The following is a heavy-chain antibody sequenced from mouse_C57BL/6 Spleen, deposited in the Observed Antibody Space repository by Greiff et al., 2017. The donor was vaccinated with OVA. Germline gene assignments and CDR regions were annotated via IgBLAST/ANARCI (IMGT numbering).Heavy chain of an antibody. CDR3: ARGETTVVAHWYFDV. CDR1: GYTFTSYG. D-gene: IGHD1-1*01. CDR2: IYPRSGNT. J-gene: IGHJ1*03. V-gene: IGHV1-81*01. Sequence: QVQLKQSGAELARPGASVKLSCKASGYTFTSYGISWVKQRTGQGLEWIGEIYPRSGNTYYNEKFKGKATLTADKSSSTAYMELRSLTSEDSAVYFCARGETTVVAHWYFDVWGTGTTVTVSS.